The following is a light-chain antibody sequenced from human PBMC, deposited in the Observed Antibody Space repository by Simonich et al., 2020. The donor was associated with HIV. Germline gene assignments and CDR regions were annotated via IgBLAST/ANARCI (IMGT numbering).Light chain of an antibody. J-gene: IGKJ3*01. Sequence: DIVMTQSPDSLAVSLGERATINCKSRQSILKRYNNKNYLALYQQKPGQPPKLLIYWASTRESGVPDRFSGSGSGTDFTLSISSLQAEDVAIYYCQQYYSIPFTFGPGTKVDIK. V-gene: IGKV4-1*01. CDR1: QSILKRYNNKNY. CDR3: QQYYSIPFT. CDR2: WAS.